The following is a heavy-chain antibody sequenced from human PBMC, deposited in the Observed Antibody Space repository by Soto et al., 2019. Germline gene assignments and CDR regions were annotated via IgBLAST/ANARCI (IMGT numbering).Heavy chain of an antibody. V-gene: IGHV3-30*18. J-gene: IGHJ4*01. D-gene: IGHD6-13*01. CDR2: ISYDGTNE. CDR3: TKGGQRLVRWGFDC. Sequence: QVQLVESGGGVVQPGRSLRLSCAASGFAFSSYGMHWVRQAPGKGLEWLAVISYDGTNEYYADFVKGRFTSSRDNSINTLYLQINGLRAEDSAVYDCTKGGQRLVRWGFDCWGQGTLVTVSS. CDR1: GFAFSSYG.